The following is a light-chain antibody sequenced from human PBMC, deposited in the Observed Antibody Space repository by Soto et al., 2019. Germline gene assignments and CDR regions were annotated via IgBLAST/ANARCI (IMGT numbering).Light chain of an antibody. CDR1: QSISAW. CDR2: KAS. J-gene: IGKJ1*01. V-gene: IGKV1-5*03. Sequence: QAPTSLAASVGELFSITCRASQSISAWLAWYQQKPGKAPKLLIYKASTLDLGVPSRFSGSGSGTEFTLSISHRQADDCATYYCQQHENYLWSLGQGAEGDIK. CDR3: QQHENYLWS.